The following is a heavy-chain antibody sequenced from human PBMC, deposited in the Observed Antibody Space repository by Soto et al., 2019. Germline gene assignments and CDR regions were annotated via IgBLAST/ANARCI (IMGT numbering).Heavy chain of an antibody. J-gene: IGHJ5*02. CDR3: ARLYRLPLVRGVLNWFDP. CDR1: GGSISSGGYY. V-gene: IGHV4-31*03. CDR2: IYYSGST. Sequence: QVQLQESGPGLVKPSQTLSLTCTVSGGSISSGGYYWSWIRQHPGKGLEWIGYIYYSGSTYHHPSLQGRSPTSVDTSNNLCSLTLRSVTAADTAVYYCARLYRLPLVRGVLNWFDPWGQGTLVTVSS. D-gene: IGHD3-10*01.